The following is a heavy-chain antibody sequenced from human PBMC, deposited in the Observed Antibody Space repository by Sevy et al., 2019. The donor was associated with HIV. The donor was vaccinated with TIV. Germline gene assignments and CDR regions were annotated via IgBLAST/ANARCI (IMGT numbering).Heavy chain of an antibody. CDR3: ARLDSYSIGWSPRYYFDY. D-gene: IGHD6-19*01. J-gene: IGHJ4*02. V-gene: IGHV5-51*01. Sequence: GESVKISCKGSAYTFTTHWIGWVRQMLGKGLACMGIMSPGVSDPRYSPSFQGQVTMSVDKSVSTAYLQWHSLETSDTAIYYCARLDSYSIGWSPRYYFDYWGQGTLVTVSS. CDR1: AYTFTTHW. CDR2: MSPGVSDP.